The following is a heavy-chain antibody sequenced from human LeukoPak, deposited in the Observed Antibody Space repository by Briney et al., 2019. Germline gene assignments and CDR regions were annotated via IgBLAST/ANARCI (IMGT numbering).Heavy chain of an antibody. CDR1: GGSISSYY. D-gene: IGHD1-26*01. Sequence: SETLSLTCTVSGGSISSYYWSWIRQPPGKGLEWIGYIYYSGSTNYNPSLKSRVTISVDTSKNQFSLKLSSVTAADTAVYYCARAEGGIVGAYYFDNWGQGTLVTVSS. V-gene: IGHV4-59*01. CDR2: IYYSGST. CDR3: ARAEGGIVGAYYFDN. J-gene: IGHJ4*02.